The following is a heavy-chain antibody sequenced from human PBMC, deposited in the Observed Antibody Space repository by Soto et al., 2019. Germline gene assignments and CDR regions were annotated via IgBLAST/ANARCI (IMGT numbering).Heavy chain of an antibody. CDR3: ASAPAAPPRSASPRNYYYYYGMDV. Sequence: PSETLSLTCAVYGGSFSGYYWSWIRQPPGKGLEWIGYIYYSGSTNYNPSLKSRVTISVDTSKNQFSLKLSSVTAADTAVYYCASAPAAPPRSASPRNYYYYYGMDVWGQGTTVTVSS. V-gene: IGHV4-59*01. CDR1: GGSFSGYY. J-gene: IGHJ6*02. D-gene: IGHD2-2*01. CDR2: IYYSGST.